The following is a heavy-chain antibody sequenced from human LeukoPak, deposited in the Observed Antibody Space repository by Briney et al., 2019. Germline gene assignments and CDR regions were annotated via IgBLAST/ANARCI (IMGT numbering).Heavy chain of an antibody. CDR1: GGTFRGYG. CDR3: ARGLYCSSSTSCYDYGMDV. V-gene: IGHV1-69*13. J-gene: IGHJ6*02. Sequence: SVKVSCKTSGGTFRGYGLNWVRQAPGQGLEWMGGFIPILGTPKYAQNLQGRVTITADESTSTGYMELSSLRYEDTAVYYCARGLYCSSSTSCYDYGMDVWGQGTTVTVSS. D-gene: IGHD2-2*01. CDR2: FIPILGTP.